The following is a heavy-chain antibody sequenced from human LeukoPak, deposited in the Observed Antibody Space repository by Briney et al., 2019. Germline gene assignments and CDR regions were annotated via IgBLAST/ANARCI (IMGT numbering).Heavy chain of an antibody. D-gene: IGHD2-21*02. V-gene: IGHV3-21*01. J-gene: IGHJ4*02. CDR3: ARDLGTAIPGGFDY. CDR2: ISSSSSYI. Sequence: GGSLRLSCAASGFTFSSYAMSWVRQAPGKGLEWVSSISSSSSYIYYADSVKGRFTISRDNAKNSLYLQMNSLRAEDTAVYYCARDLGTAIPGGFDYWGQGTLVTVSS. CDR1: GFTFSSYA.